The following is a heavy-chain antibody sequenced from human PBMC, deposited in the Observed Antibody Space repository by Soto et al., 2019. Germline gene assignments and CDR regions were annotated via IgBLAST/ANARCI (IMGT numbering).Heavy chain of an antibody. CDR2: ISSSGSTI. V-gene: IGHV3-11*01. J-gene: IGHJ6*02. CDR1: GFTFSDYY. Sequence: PGGSLRLSCAASGFTFSDYYMSWIRRAPGKGLEWVSYISSSGSTIYYADSVKGRFTISRDNAKNSLYLQMNSLRAEDTAVYYCARGQVDTAMAHYYDGMDVWGQGTTVTVSS. CDR3: ARGQVDTAMAHYYDGMDV. D-gene: IGHD5-18*01.